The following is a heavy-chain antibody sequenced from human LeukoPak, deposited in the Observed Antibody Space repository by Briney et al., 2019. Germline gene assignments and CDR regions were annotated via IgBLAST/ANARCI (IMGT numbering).Heavy chain of an antibody. D-gene: IGHD6-19*01. CDR2: INPTSFGT. Sequence: ASVKVSCKASGYTFTGYYIHWVRQAPGQGLEWMGWINPTSFGTKYEQKFQGRVTMTRDTSISTDYMELSDQRSDNTAVYYCARFRGSGWYSFDLWGQGTLVTVSS. CDR1: GYTFTGYY. J-gene: IGHJ5*02. CDR3: ARFRGSGWYSFDL. V-gene: IGHV1-2*02.